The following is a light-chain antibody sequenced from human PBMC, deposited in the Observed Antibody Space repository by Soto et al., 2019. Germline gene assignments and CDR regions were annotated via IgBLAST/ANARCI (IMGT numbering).Light chain of an antibody. J-gene: IGKJ1*01. CDR1: QSVSSIY. Sequence: ETVLTQSPGTLSLSPGERATLSCRASQSVSSIYLAWYQQKPGQAPRLLIYGASSRATAIPDRFSGSGSGTAFTLTIGRLEPEDFAVYYCQQYGSSRWTFGQGTKVEI. CDR3: QQYGSSRWT. V-gene: IGKV3-20*01. CDR2: GAS.